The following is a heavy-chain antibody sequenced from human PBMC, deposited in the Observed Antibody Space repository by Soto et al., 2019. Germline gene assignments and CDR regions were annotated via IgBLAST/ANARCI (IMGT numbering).Heavy chain of an antibody. CDR2: INHSGST. V-gene: IGHV4-34*01. CDR1: GGYFICYY. Sequence: SETLCLTSAFSGGYFICYYGSLLRPHPGKGLEWIGEINHSGSTNYNPSLKSRVTISVDTSKNQFSLKLSSVTAADTAVYYCARDTIFGYYYYGMDVWGQGTTVTVS. J-gene: IGHJ6*02. CDR3: ARDTIFGYYYYGMDV. D-gene: IGHD3-3*01.